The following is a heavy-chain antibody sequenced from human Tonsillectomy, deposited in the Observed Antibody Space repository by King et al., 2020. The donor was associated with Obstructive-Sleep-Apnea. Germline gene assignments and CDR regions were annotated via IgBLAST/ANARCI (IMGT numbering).Heavy chain of an antibody. V-gene: IGHV3-30*04. CDR3: ARVRVAHGDFPL. CDR2: ISLDGTNR. Sequence: VQLVESGGGVVQSGRSLRLSCAASGFDFSGYALHWVRQAPGKGLEWVAGISLDGTNREYADSGKGRFIISRDNSKYTLDLQMNSLRTDDTALYYCARVRVAHGDFPLWGRGTLVTVSS. CDR1: GFDFSGYA. J-gene: IGHJ2*01. D-gene: IGHD4-17*01.